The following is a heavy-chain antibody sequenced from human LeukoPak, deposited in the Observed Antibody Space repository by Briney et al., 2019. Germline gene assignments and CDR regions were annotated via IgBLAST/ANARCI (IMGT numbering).Heavy chain of an antibody. Sequence: GGSLRLSCEGSGFTFSKYWMSWVRQVPGKGLECVANMNQDGSEVYYVDSVKGRFTISRDNTRNSLYLQMNSLRADDTAVYYCVRDRGYDDLTGYNHYFDYWGQGTLVSVSS. V-gene: IGHV3-7*03. CDR1: GFTFSKYW. J-gene: IGHJ4*02. CDR2: MNQDGSEV. D-gene: IGHD3-9*01. CDR3: VRDRGYDDLTGYNHYFDY.